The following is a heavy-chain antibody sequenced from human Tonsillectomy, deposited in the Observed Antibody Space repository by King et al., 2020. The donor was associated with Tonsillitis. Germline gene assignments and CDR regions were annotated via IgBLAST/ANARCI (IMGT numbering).Heavy chain of an antibody. CDR3: ARDSTLGGSGYYYFDY. CDR1: GYSISSGGY. J-gene: IGHJ4*02. V-gene: IGHV4-38-2*02. D-gene: IGHD3-22*01. CDR2: IYHSGTT. Sequence: VQLQESGPGLVKPSETLSLTCTVSGYSISSGGYWGWIRQPPGKGLEWSGRIYHSGTTYYNPSFKSRVTIAVDTSKNQFSLKLSSVTAADTSVYYWARDSTLGGSGYYYFDYWGQGTLVTVSS.